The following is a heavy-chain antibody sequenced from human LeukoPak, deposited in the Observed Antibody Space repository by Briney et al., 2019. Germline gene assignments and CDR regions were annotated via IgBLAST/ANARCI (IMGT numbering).Heavy chain of an antibody. CDR2: ISSSSRTI. J-gene: IGHJ4*02. D-gene: IGHD3-22*01. Sequence: GGSLRLSCAASGFTFSSYSMNWVRQAPGKGLEWISYISSSSRTIYYADSVKGRFTISRDNDKNSLFLQMNSLRAEDTAVYYCARSNYYDSSGYPSFDNWGQGTLVTVSS. CDR1: GFTFSSYS. CDR3: ARSNYYDSSGYPSFDN. V-gene: IGHV3-48*04.